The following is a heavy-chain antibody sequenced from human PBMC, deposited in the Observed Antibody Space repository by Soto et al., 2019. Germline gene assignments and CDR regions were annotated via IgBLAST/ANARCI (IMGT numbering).Heavy chain of an antibody. CDR2: IYYSGST. J-gene: IGHJ4*02. V-gene: IGHV4-39*01. CDR3: ARHFYYGDYRGY. D-gene: IGHD4-17*01. CDR1: GGSISSSSYY. Sequence: QLQLQESGPGLVKPSETLSLTCTVSGGSISSSSYYWGWIRQPPGKGLEWIGSIYYSGSTYYNPSLKRPVPIPVDTSKNQSSLKLSSVTAADTAVYYCARHFYYGDYRGYWGQGTLVTVSS.